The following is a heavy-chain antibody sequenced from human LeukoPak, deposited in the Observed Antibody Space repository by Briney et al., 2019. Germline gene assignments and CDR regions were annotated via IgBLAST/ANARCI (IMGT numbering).Heavy chain of an antibody. CDR2: ISGYYGNT. D-gene: IGHD6-13*01. V-gene: IGHV1-18*01. CDR1: GYTFTSYA. Sequence: EASVKVSCKASGYTFTSYAISWVRQAPGQGLEWMGWISGYYGNTIYAQRLQGRVTMTTDTSTTTVYMELRSLRSDDTAVYYCARVELIAAAATADYWGQGTLVTVSS. J-gene: IGHJ4*02. CDR3: ARVELIAAAATADY.